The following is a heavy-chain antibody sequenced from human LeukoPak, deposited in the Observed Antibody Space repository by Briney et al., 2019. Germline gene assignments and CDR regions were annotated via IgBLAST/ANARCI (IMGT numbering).Heavy chain of an antibody. CDR2: ICGGGSTK. CDR3: ARDLYFYGSGNFVPGLPDY. V-gene: IGHV3-48*03. J-gene: IGHJ4*02. Sequence: GGSLRLSCIASGCNFNTYEMNWVRQAPGKGVEWVSYICGGGSTKYYADSVKGGFTISRDRADNSLYLQLNDLRAEDTAVSYSARDLYFYGSGNFVPGLPDYWGQGTLVTVSS. CDR1: GCNFNTYE. D-gene: IGHD3-10*01.